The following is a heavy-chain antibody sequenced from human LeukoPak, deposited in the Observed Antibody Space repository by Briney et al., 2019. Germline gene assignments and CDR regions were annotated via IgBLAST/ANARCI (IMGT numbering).Heavy chain of an antibody. D-gene: IGHD4-17*01. CDR1: GFTFSSYA. J-gene: IGHJ2*01. V-gene: IGHV3-64*01. CDR3: ARGTGDYGGYLGGRLYFDL. Sequence: PGGSLRLSCAASGFTFSSYAMHWVRQAPGKGLEYVSALSINRISTDYANSVKGRFTISRDNSKNTLYLQMGSLRAEDMAVYYCARGTGDYGGYLGGRLYFDLWGRGTLVTVSS. CDR2: LSINRIST.